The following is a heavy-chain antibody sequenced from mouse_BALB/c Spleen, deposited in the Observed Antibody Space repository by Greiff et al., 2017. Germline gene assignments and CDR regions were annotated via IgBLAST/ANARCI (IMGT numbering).Heavy chain of an antibody. D-gene: IGHD2-2*01. V-gene: IGHV1-69*01. CDR1: GYTFTDYW. J-gene: IGHJ4*01. CDR3: ARSACGYAHAMDY. CDR2: IDTSDSYT. Sequence: QVQLQQPGAELVMPGASVKMSCKASGYTFTDYWMHWVKQRPGQGLEWIGAIDTSDSYTSYNQKFKGKATLTVDESSSTAYMQLSSLTSEDSAVYYCARSACGYAHAMDYWGQGTSVTVSS.